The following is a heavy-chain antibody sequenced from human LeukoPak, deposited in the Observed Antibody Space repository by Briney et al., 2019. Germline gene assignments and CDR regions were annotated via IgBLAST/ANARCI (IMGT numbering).Heavy chain of an antibody. D-gene: IGHD1-7*01. Sequence: SETLSLTCTVSGGAISSYYWSWIRQPPGKGLDWIGNIYYSGGTNYNPSLKSRVTISVDTSKNQFSLKLSSVTAADTAVYYCARALNWNYLWSFDYWGQGTLVTVSS. J-gene: IGHJ4*02. CDR1: GGAISSYY. CDR2: IYYSGGT. V-gene: IGHV4-59*01. CDR3: ARALNWNYLWSFDY.